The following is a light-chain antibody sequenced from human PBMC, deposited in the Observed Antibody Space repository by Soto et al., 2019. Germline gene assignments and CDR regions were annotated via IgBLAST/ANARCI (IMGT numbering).Light chain of an antibody. J-gene: IGLJ2*01. Sequence: QSVLTQPPSVSGAPGQRVTISCTGSSSNIGAGYDVHWYQQLPGTAPKILIYGNSNRPSGVPDQFSGSKSGTSASLAITGLQAEDEADYYCQSYDSSLSVVFGGGTKLTVL. CDR2: GNS. CDR1: SSNIGAGYD. V-gene: IGLV1-40*01. CDR3: QSYDSSLSVV.